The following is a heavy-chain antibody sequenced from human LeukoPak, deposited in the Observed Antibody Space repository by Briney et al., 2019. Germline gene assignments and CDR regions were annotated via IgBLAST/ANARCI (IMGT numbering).Heavy chain of an antibody. Sequence: PSETLSLTCAVYGGSFSGYYWSWIRQPPGKGLEWTGEINHSGSTNYNPSLKSRVSISVDTSKNQFSLKLSSVTAADTAVYYCAGELVTAVSAPSNWFDPWGQGTLVTVSS. V-gene: IGHV4-34*01. CDR3: AGELVTAVSAPSNWFDP. CDR1: GGSFSGYY. CDR2: INHSGST. D-gene: IGHD2-21*02. J-gene: IGHJ5*02.